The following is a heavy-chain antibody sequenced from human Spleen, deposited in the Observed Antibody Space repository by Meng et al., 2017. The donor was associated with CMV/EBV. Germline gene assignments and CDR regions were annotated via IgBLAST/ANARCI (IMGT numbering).Heavy chain of an antibody. D-gene: IGHD5-12*01. Sequence: ASVKVSCKASGYTFTNYYLHWVRQAPGQGLEWMGFINPSGGSANYAQKFQGRVTMTRDTSTSTVYMELSSLRSEDTAVYYCAISPRRPSGYGTYWGQGTLVTVSS. CDR3: AISPRRPSGYGTY. CDR1: GYTFTNYY. J-gene: IGHJ4*02. CDR2: INPSGGSA. V-gene: IGHV1-46*01.